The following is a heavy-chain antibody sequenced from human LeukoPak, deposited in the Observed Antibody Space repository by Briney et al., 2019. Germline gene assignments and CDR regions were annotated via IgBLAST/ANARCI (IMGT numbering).Heavy chain of an antibody. J-gene: IGHJ5*02. CDR3: ARARGYCSSTTCYTVWFDP. D-gene: IGHD2-2*02. CDR1: GYSISSGYY. CDR2: IYHSGST. V-gene: IGHV4-38-2*02. Sequence: SETLSLTCTASGYSISSGYYWGWIRQPPGKGLEGIGSIYHSGSTYYKPSLKSRVTISVDTSKNQFSLKLSSVTAADTAVYYCARARGYCSSTTCYTVWFDPWGQGTLVTVCS.